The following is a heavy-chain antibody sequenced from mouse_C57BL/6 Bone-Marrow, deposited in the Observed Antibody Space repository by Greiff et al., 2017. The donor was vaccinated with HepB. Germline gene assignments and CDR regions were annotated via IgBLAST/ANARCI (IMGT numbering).Heavy chain of an antibody. CDR2: IYPRDGST. D-gene: IGHD1-1*01. V-gene: IGHV1-78*01. Sequence: QVQLKESDAELVKPGASVKISCKVSGYTFTDHTIHWMKQRPEQGLEWIGYIYPRDGSTKYNEKFKGKAPLTADKSSRTSYMQLNSLTSEDSAVFFCARDYASSWWYFYYWGQGTTLTVSS. CDR1: GYTFTDHT. J-gene: IGHJ2*01. CDR3: ARDYASSWWYFYY.